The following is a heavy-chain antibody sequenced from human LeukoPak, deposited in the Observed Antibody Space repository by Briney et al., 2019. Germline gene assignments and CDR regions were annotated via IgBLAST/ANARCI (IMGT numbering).Heavy chain of an antibody. Sequence: SETLSLTCTVSGGSISSSSYYWGWIRQPPGKGLEWIGNIYYSGSTYYNPSLKSRVTISVDTSKNQFSLKLSSVTAADTAVYYCARDGGDYVNDAFDIWGQGTMVTVSS. D-gene: IGHD4-17*01. CDR2: IYYSGST. J-gene: IGHJ3*02. CDR1: GGSISSSSYY. CDR3: ARDGGDYVNDAFDI. V-gene: IGHV4-39*07.